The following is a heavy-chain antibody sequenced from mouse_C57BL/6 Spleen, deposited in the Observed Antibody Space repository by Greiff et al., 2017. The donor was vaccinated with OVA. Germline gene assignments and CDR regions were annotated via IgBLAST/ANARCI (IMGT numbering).Heavy chain of an antibody. CDR1: GYTFTDYY. J-gene: IGHJ3*01. CDR3: ARGQIYDGYPWFAY. Sequence: EVQGVESGPVLVKPGASVKMSCKASGYTFTDYYMNWVKQSHGKSLEWIGVINPYNGGTSYNQKFKGKATLTVDKSSSTAYMELNSLTSEDSAVYYCARGQIYDGYPWFAYWGQGTLVTVSA. CDR2: INPYNGGT. V-gene: IGHV1-19*01. D-gene: IGHD2-3*01.